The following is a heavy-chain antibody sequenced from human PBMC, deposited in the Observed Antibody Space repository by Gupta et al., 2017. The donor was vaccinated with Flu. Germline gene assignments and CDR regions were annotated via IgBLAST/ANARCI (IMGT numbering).Heavy chain of an antibody. D-gene: IGHD1-7*01. CDR2: ISNDGGGK. Sequence: HWVRQAPGKGLEWVAGISNDGGGKYYADSVKGRFTISRDNSKNTAYLQMNSLTADDTALFYCAREIFGTAPDYWGQGTLVTVSS. V-gene: IGHV3-30*03. CDR3: AREIFGTAPDY. J-gene: IGHJ4*02.